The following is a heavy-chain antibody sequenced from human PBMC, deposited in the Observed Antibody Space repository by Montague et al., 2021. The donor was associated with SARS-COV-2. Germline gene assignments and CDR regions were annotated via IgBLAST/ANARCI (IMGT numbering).Heavy chain of an antibody. CDR3: ATNYGSGTFLGWFDP. V-gene: IGHV4-4*02. CDR1: GGAMSSGQW. J-gene: IGHJ5*02. D-gene: IGHD3-10*01. CDR2: IYQTGYT. Sequence: SETLSLTCDVSGGAMSSGQWWSWVRQPPGKGLEWIGEIYQTGYTNYNPSLRSRVTISVDKSRNQFSLKMTSMTAADTAVYYCATNYGSGTFLGWFDPWGQGTLVTVSS.